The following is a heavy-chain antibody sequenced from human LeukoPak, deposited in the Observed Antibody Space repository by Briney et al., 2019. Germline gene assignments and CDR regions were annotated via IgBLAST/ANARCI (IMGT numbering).Heavy chain of an antibody. V-gene: IGHV3-66*01. J-gene: IGHJ4*02. CDR1: GFTFSSYA. CDR3: AMGAIVATIDY. Sequence: GGSLRLSCAASGFTFSSYAMSWVRQAPGKGLEWVSLIYSGSSTYYADSVKGRFTISRDKSKNTLYLQMSSLRVEDTAVYYCAMGAIVATIDYWGQGTLVTVSS. D-gene: IGHD5-12*01. CDR2: IYSGSST.